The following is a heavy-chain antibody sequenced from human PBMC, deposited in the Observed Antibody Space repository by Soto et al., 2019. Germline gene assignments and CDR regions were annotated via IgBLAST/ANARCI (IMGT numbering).Heavy chain of an antibody. V-gene: IGHV4-39*01. CDR3: ARLEGLATISYYFDY. CDR2: IYYRGNT. J-gene: IGHJ4*02. Sequence: SETLSLTCSVSGDSINSDNYYWGWIRQPPGKGLEWIGSIYYRGNTYYNPSLKTRATISLDKSKSQFSLKLNSVTAADSAVYFCARLEGLATISYYFDYWGQGTLVTVSS. D-gene: IGHD3-9*01. CDR1: GDSINSDNYY.